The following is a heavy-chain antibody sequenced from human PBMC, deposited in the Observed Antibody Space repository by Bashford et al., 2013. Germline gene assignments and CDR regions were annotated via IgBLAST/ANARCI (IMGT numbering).Heavy chain of an antibody. V-gene: IGHV5-51*01. D-gene: IGHD4-17*01. Sequence: GESLKISCKGSGYSFTSYWIGWVRQMPGKGLEWMGIIYPGDSDTRYSPSFQGQVTISADKSISTAYLQWSSLKASDTAMYYCARQLGDYAYYYGMDVWGQGTTVTVSS. CDR1: GYSFTSYW. J-gene: IGHJ6*02. CDR3: ARQLGDYAYYYGMDV. CDR2: IYPGDSDT.